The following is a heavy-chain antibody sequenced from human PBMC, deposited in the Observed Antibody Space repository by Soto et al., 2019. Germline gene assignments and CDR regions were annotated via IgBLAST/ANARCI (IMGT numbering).Heavy chain of an antibody. D-gene: IGHD2-2*01. J-gene: IGHJ5*02. CDR1: GYTFTSYG. CDR2: ISAYNGNT. CDR3: ARGCSSTSCYAGDWFDP. V-gene: IGHV1-18*01. Sequence: ASVKVSCKASGYTFTSYGISWVRQAPGQGLEWMGWISAYNGNTNYAQKLQGRVTMTTDTSTSTAYMELRSLRSDDTAVYYCARGCSSTSCYAGDWFDPWGQGTLVTVSS.